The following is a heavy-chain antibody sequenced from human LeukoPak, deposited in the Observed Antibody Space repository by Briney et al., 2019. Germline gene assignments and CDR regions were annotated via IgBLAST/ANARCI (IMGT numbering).Heavy chain of an antibody. CDR3: AKHGYSSYYYYMDV. V-gene: IGHV3-23*01. CDR2: ISGSGGST. CDR1: GFTFSSYA. D-gene: IGHD3-22*01. J-gene: IGHJ6*03. Sequence: GGSLRLSCAASGFTFSSYAMSWVRQAPGKGLEWASAISGSGGSTYYADSVKGRFTISRDNSKNTLYLQMNSLRAEDTAVYYCAKHGYSSYYYYMDVWGKGTTVTVSS.